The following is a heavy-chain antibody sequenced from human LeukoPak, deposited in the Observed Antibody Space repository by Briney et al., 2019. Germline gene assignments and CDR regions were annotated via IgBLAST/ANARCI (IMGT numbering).Heavy chain of an antibody. D-gene: IGHD2-15*01. J-gene: IGHJ4*02. CDR3: GREVGYSIVTYADY. Sequence: GGSLRLSCTASGFTFDDYAMSWVRQAPGKGLEWVSGINWNGGSTGYADSVKGRFTISRDNAKNSLYLEVNSLRAEDSALYYCGREVGYSIVTYADYWGQGTLVTVSS. V-gene: IGHV3-20*04. CDR2: INWNGGST. CDR1: GFTFDDYA.